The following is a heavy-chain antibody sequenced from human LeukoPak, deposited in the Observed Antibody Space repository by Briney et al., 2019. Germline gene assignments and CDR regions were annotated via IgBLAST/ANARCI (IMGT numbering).Heavy chain of an antibody. CDR1: GFTFSDHY. Sequence: GGSLRLSCAASGFTFSDHYMDWVRQAPGKGLEGVGRTRNKANSYTTEYAASVKGRFTISRDDSKNSLHLQMNTLKTEDKAVYYCARELLRDDAFDIWGQGTMVTVSS. CDR3: ARELLRDDAFDI. V-gene: IGHV3-72*01. J-gene: IGHJ3*02. CDR2: TRNKANSYTT. D-gene: IGHD1-26*01.